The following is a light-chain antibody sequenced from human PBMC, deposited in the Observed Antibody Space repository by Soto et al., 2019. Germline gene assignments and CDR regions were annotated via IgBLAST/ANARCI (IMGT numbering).Light chain of an antibody. CDR2: EVS. V-gene: IGLV2-8*01. CDR3: SSYAASNNFV. J-gene: IGLJ1*01. Sequence: QSALTQPPSASGSPGQSVTISCTGTSGDVGGYNYVSWYQQHPGKAPKPIIYEVSKRPSGVPARFSGSKSRNTASLTVSGLQAEDEADYYCSSYAASNNFVFGTGPTVTVL. CDR1: SGDVGGYNY.